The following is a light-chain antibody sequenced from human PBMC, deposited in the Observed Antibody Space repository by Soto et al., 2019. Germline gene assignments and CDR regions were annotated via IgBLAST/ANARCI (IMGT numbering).Light chain of an antibody. Sequence: GVPSRFTGSGSGTDFTLTIISLQPEDYATYFCQQSHSMPYAFGPGTKVDIK. CDR3: QQSHSMPYA. J-gene: IGKJ2*01. V-gene: IGKV1-39*01.